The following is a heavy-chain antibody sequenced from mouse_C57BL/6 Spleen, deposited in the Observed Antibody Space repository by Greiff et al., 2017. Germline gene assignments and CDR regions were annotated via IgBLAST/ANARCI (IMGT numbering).Heavy chain of an antibody. V-gene: IGHV1-55*01. CDR2: IYPGSGST. D-gene: IGHD3-2*02. J-gene: IGHJ4*01. Sequence: QVQLQQPGAELVKPGASVKMSCKASGYTFTSYWITWVKQRPGQGLEWIGDIYPGSGSTNYNEKFKSKATLTVDTSSSTAYMQLSSLTSEDSAVYYCARYPDSSGLYAMDYWGQGTSVTVSS. CDR3: ARYPDSSGLYAMDY. CDR1: GYTFTSYW.